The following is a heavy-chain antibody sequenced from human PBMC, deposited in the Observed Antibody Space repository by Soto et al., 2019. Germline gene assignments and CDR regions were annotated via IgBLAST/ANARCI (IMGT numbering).Heavy chain of an antibody. CDR2: ISYDGSNK. Sequence: GGSLRLSCAASGFTFSSYAMHWVRQAPGKGLEWVAVISYDGSNKYYADSVKGRFTISRDNSKNTLYLQMNSLRAEDTAVYYCARDANGMDVWGQGTTVTVSS. J-gene: IGHJ6*02. V-gene: IGHV3-30-3*01. CDR3: ARDANGMDV. CDR1: GFTFSSYA.